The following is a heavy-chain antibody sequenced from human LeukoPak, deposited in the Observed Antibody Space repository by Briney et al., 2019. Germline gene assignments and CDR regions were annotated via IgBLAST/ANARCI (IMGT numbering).Heavy chain of an antibody. V-gene: IGHV4-59*11. CDR2: IYYSGST. Sequence: SETLSLTCTVYGGSISSHYWSWIRQPPGKGLEWIGYIYYSGSTNYNPSLKSRVTISVDTSKNHFSLKVSSVTAADTAVYYCARMRDWFDPWGQGTLVTASS. J-gene: IGHJ5*02. CDR3: ARMRDWFDP. CDR1: GGSISSHY.